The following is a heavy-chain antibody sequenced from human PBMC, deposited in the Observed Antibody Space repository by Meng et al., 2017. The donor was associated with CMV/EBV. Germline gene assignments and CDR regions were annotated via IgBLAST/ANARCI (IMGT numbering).Heavy chain of an antibody. D-gene: IGHD6-13*01. V-gene: IGHV4-61*01. CDR2: IYYSGST. CDR3: ARGGAAGLYYYYGMDV. CDR1: GGSVSSGSYY. J-gene: IGHJ6*02. Sequence: SETLSLTCTVSGGSVSSGSYYWSWIRQPPGKGLEWIGYIYYSGSTNYNPSLKSRVTISVDTSKNQFSLKLSSVTAADTAVYYCARGGAAGLYYYYGMDVWGQGTTVTVSS.